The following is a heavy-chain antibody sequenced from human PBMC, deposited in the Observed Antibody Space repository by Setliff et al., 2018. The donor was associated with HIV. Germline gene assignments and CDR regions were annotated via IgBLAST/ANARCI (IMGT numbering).Heavy chain of an antibody. J-gene: IGHJ4*02. Sequence: AGGSLRLSCSASGFTFDDYGMSWVRQAPGKGLEWVSGVNWHGSSTGYADSVKGRFVISRDNARNSLYLQMNNLRVEDTAVYYCARGHYSSSAGWGQGTLVTVS. V-gene: IGHV3-20*04. D-gene: IGHD3-22*01. CDR3: ARGHYSSSAG. CDR2: VNWHGSST. CDR1: GFTFDDYG.